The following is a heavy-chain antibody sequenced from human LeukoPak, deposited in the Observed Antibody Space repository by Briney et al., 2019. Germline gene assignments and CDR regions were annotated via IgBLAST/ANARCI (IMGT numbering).Heavy chain of an antibody. CDR1: GYTFTGYY. CDR2: INPNSGGT. Sequence: ASVTVSFKASGYTFTGYYMHWVRQAPGQGLGWMGWINPNSGGTNYAQKFQGRVTMTRDTSISTAYMELSRLRSDDTAVYYCARLRYYYGSGSQFDYWGQGTLVTVSS. J-gene: IGHJ4*02. D-gene: IGHD3-10*01. V-gene: IGHV1-2*02. CDR3: ARLRYYYGSGSQFDY.